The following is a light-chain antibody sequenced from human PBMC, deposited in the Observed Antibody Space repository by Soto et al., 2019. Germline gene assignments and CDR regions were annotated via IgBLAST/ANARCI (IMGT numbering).Light chain of an antibody. Sequence: QSVLTQPPSVSGALGQRVTISSTGSSSNIGADYDLHWYQQLPGTAPRLLILGNNNRPPGVPDRISGSKSGTSASLAIAGLKAEDEGDYFCQVYDSTLSAGYVYGTAPKV. CDR3: QVYDSTLSAGYV. V-gene: IGLV1-40*01. CDR1: SSNIGADYD. CDR2: GNN. J-gene: IGLJ1*01.